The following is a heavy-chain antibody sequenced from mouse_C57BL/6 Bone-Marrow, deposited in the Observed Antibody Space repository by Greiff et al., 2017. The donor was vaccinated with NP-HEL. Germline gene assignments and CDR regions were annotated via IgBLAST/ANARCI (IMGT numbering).Heavy chain of an antibody. CDR3: AVLYGNYVAMDY. V-gene: IGHV5-6*01. CDR2: ISSGGSYT. D-gene: IGHD2-1*01. J-gene: IGHJ4*01. Sequence: EVQLVESGGDLVKPGGSLKLSCAASGFTFSSYGMSWVRQTPDKRLEWVATISSGGSYTYSPDSVKGRFTISRDNAKNTLYLQMSSLKSEDTAMYYFAVLYGNYVAMDYWGQGTSVTVSS. CDR1: GFTFSSYG.